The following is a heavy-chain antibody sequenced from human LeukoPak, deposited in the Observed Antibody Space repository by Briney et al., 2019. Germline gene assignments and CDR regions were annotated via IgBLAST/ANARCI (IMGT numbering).Heavy chain of an antibody. V-gene: IGHV4-38-2*01. CDR1: SYSISSGSY. CDR2: IFHSGNS. Sequence: PSETLSLTCAVSSYSISSGSYWGWIRQSPGKGLEWVGSIFHSGNSYYNPSLKSRLTMSVDTSKNQLSLKLTSVTAADTALYYCARVTYVDDMLYQYFDYWGQGILVTVSS. J-gene: IGHJ4*02. D-gene: IGHD4-17*01. CDR3: ARVTYVDDMLYQYFDY.